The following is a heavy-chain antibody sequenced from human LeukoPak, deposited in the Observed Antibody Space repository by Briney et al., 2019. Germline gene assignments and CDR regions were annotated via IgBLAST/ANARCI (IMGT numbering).Heavy chain of an antibody. D-gene: IGHD6-13*01. V-gene: IGHV1-69*05. CDR1: GGTFSSYA. Sequence: SVKVSCKASGGTFSSYAISWVRQAPGQGLEWMGGMIPIFGTANYAQKFQGRVTMTRNTSISTAYMELSSLRSEDTAVYYCARAASYSSSGKTRKNYYFDYWGQGTLVTVSS. J-gene: IGHJ4*02. CDR2: MIPIFGTA. CDR3: ARAASYSSSGKTRKNYYFDY.